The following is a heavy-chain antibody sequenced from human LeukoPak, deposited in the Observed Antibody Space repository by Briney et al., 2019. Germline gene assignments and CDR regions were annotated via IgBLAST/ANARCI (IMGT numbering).Heavy chain of an antibody. Sequence: GGSLRLSCAASGFTFSSYAMHWVRQAPGKGLEWVAVISYDGSNKYYADSVKGRFTISRDNSKNTLYLQMNSLRAEDTAVYYCARDGRGRYCSGGSCYPNGMDVWGQGTTVTVSS. CDR3: ARDGRGRYCSGGSCYPNGMDV. D-gene: IGHD2-15*01. CDR2: ISYDGSNK. CDR1: GFTFSSYA. V-gene: IGHV3-30*04. J-gene: IGHJ6*02.